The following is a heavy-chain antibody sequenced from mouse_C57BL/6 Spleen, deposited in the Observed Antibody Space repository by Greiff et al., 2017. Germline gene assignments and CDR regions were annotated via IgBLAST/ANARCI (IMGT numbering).Heavy chain of an antibody. J-gene: IGHJ3*01. CDR3: ARHSDDYDEGAWFAY. CDR2: ISSGGSYT. D-gene: IGHD2-4*01. CDR1: GFTFSSYG. Sequence: EVQVVESGGDLVKPGGSLKLSCAASGFTFSSYGMSWVRQTPDKRLEWVATISSGGSYTYYPDSVKGRFTISRDNAKNTLYLQMSSLKSEDTAMYYCARHSDDYDEGAWFAYWGQGTLVTVSA. V-gene: IGHV5-6*01.